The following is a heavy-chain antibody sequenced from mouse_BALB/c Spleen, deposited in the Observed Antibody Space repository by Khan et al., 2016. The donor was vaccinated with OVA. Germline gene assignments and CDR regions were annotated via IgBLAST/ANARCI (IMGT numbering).Heavy chain of an antibody. CDR2: IRYSGGT. Sequence: EVKLLESGPGLVKPSQSLSLTCTVTGYSITSGYAWNWIRQFPGNKLEWMGYIRYSGGTSYNPSLKSQISITRDTSKNQFFLQLNSVTTEDTATYYCARGNYYGYYFDYWGQGTPLTVSS. V-gene: IGHV3-2*02. D-gene: IGHD1-1*01. CDR1: GYSITSGYA. J-gene: IGHJ2*01. CDR3: ARGNYYGYYFDY.